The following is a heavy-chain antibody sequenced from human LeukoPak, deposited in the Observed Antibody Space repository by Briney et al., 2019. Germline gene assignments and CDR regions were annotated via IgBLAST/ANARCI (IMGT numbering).Heavy chain of an antibody. CDR3: ARGCGDDSLNCEAADY. D-gene: IGHD3-9*01. CDR2: INPSGSST. Sequence: ASVKVSCKASGYAFTRHYMHWVRQAPGQGLEWMGLINPSGSSTIYAQKFQGRVTMTRDMSTSTDYMELSSLRSEDTAVYYCARGCGDDSLNCEAADYWGQGTLVTVSS. J-gene: IGHJ4*02. CDR1: GYAFTRHY. V-gene: IGHV1-46*01.